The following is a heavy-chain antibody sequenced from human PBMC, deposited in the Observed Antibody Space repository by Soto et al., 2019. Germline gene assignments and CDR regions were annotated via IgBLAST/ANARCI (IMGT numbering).Heavy chain of an antibody. D-gene: IGHD1-26*01. CDR3: ASGGAGSGPVTWELPDH. CDR2: ITPFSGDL. Sequence: QMQLVQSGAEVKKTGSTVTVSCKALGNTFTYRYLHRVRQAPGQALEWMGWITPFSGDLHYAQKFQERVTITRDRSINTAYMRMSSLRSEATAMYYCASGGAGSGPVTWELPDHWGQGTLVTVSS. CDR1: GNTFTYRY. J-gene: IGHJ4*02. V-gene: IGHV1-45*02.